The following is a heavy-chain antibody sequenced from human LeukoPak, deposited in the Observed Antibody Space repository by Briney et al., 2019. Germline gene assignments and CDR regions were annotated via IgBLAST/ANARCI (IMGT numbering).Heavy chain of an antibody. D-gene: IGHD5-18*01. CDR1: GGSISSSSYY. CDR2: IYYSGNT. CDR3: AQYVTAMVYFDY. J-gene: IGHJ4*02. V-gene: IGHV4-39*01. Sequence: PSETLSLTCTVSGGSISSSSYYWGWIRQPPGTGLEWIGSIYYSGNTYYNPSLKSRVTISVDTSKNQFSLTLSSVTAADTAVYYCAQYVTAMVYFDYWGQGTLVTVSS.